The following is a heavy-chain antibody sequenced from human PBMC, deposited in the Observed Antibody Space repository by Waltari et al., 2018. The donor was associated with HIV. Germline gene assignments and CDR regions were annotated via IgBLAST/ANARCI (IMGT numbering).Heavy chain of an antibody. D-gene: IGHD3-10*01. CDR2: MSYDEKP. CDR1: GFDVSASG. V-gene: IGHV3-30*18. CDR3: AKDLNKFYHGSGFDS. Sequence: VQLVESGGGVVQSGGSLSLSCEVSGFDVSASGIHWVRPAPGKGLEWVAVMSYDEKPFYSDDVKGRFTMSRDTSKNTILLQMDRLKVGDGAVYHCAKDLNKFYHGSGFDSWGPGTPVTV. J-gene: IGHJ4*02.